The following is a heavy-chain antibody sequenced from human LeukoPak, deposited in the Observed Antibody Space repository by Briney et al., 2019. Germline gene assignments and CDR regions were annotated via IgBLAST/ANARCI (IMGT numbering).Heavy chain of an antibody. Sequence: ASVKVSCKASGYTFTGYYMHWVRQAPGQGLEWMGWINPNSGGTNYAQKFQGRVTMTRDTSISTAYMELSRLRSDDTAVYYCARDISGYYTPFWFDPWGRGTLVTVSS. D-gene: IGHD3-3*01. CDR2: INPNSGGT. V-gene: IGHV1-2*02. CDR3: ARDISGYYTPFWFDP. CDR1: GYTFTGYY. J-gene: IGHJ5*02.